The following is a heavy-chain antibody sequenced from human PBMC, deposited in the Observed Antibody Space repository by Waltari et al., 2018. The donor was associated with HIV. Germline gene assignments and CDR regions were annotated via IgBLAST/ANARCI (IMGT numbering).Heavy chain of an antibody. Sequence: QVQLQESGPGLVKPSQTLSLTCTVAGGSISSGGYYWSWIRQHPGKGLEWIGYIYYSGSTYYNPSLKSRVTISVDTSKNQFSLKLSSVTAADTAVYYCARDRGHYGSGSYYNDTDYWGQGTLVTVSS. CDR2: IYYSGST. CDR3: ARDRGHYGSGSYYNDTDY. CDR1: GGSISSGGYY. V-gene: IGHV4-31*03. J-gene: IGHJ4*02. D-gene: IGHD3-10*01.